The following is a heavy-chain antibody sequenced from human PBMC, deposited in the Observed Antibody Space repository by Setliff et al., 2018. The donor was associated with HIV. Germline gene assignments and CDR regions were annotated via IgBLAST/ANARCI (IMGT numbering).Heavy chain of an antibody. CDR1: GFRFRSHG. V-gene: IGHV3-30*02. CDR3: AKELEEGLWVGDHYFYYGMDV. Sequence: LRLSCAASGFRFRSHGIHWVRQAPGKGLEWVASLGYDGINKYYTDSVKGRFTVSRDNSRNILYLQMNSLRVEDTALYYCAKELEEGLWVGDHYFYYGMDVWGQGTMVTVSS. J-gene: IGHJ6*02. CDR2: LGYDGINK. D-gene: IGHD3-10*01.